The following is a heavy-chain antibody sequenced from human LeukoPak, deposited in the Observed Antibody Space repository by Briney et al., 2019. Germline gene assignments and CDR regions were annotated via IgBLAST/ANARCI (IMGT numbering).Heavy chain of an antibody. CDR2: IYYSGST. CDR1: GGSISSYY. D-gene: IGHD6-13*01. J-gene: IGHJ4*02. CDR3: ARASGYSSSWYPDY. V-gene: IGHV4-59*01. Sequence: SETLSLTCTVSGGSISSYYWSWIRQPPGKGLEWIGYIYYSGSTNYNPSLKRRVTISVDTSKNQFSLKLSSVTAADTAVYYCARASGYSSSWYPDYWGQGTLVTVSS.